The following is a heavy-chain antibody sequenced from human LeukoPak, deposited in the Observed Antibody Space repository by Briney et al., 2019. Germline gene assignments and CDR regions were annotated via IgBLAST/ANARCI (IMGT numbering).Heavy chain of an antibody. J-gene: IGHJ6*03. CDR3: ARGWGYYYMDV. CDR2: IYYSGST. D-gene: IGHD3-16*01. V-gene: IGHV4-59*13. CDR1: GGSISSYY. Sequence: SETLSLTCTVSGGSISSYYWSGMRQPPGEGGEGGGYIYYSGSTNYNPFLRSRVTISVDTSKNQFSLKLSSVAAADTAVYCCARGWGYYYMDVWGKGTTVTVSS.